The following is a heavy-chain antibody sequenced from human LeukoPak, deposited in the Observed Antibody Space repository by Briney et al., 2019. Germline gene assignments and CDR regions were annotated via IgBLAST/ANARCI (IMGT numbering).Heavy chain of an antibody. V-gene: IGHV1-24*01. CDR3: ARSGEVYYFDD. D-gene: IGHD3-10*01. J-gene: IGHJ4*02. CDR2: FDPEDGET. Sequence: GASVKVSCKVSGYSLTELSMHWVRQAPGKGLEWMGSFDPEDGETIYAQKFQGRVTMTEDTSTDTAYMELNSLKSDDTAVYYCARSGEVYYFDDWGQGTLVTVSS. CDR1: GYSLTELS.